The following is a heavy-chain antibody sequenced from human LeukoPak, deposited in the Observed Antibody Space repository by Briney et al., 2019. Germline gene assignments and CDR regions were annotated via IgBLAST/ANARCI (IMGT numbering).Heavy chain of an antibody. CDR1: GYSFTGYY. V-gene: IGHV1-2*02. CDR2: INPNSVGT. Sequence: GASVKVSCKASGYSFTGYYIHWVRQAPGQGLEWMGWINPNSVGTNYAQKFQCRVTMTRDTSISTAYMELSRLRSDDTAVYYCARGDIVVLPAGIPHNRFDPSGPGTLVTVSP. J-gene: IGHJ5*02. CDR3: ARGDIVVLPAGIPHNRFDP. D-gene: IGHD2-2*01.